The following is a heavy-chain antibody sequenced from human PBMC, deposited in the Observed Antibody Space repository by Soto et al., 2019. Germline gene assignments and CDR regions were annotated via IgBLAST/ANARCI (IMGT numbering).Heavy chain of an antibody. Sequence: QVQLQESGPGLVKPSGTLSLTCAVSGDSISRSYWWSWVRQLPGKGLEWIGEIYHSGSTIYNPSLQSRVTLSVDKSKNEFSLKMSSVTDPDTAVYYCTSKFGQLLADAFDIWGQGTMVTVSS. CDR2: IYHSGST. J-gene: IGHJ3*02. V-gene: IGHV4-4*02. CDR1: GDSISRSYW. CDR3: TSKFGQLLADAFDI. D-gene: IGHD3-10*01.